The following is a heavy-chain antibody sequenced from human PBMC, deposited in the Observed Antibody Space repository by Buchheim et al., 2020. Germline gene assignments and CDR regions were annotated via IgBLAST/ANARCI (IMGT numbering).Heavy chain of an antibody. V-gene: IGHV3-23*01. CDR3: AKRYSYSSSPFFDY. CDR2: VSDSGRDT. Sequence: EVQLLESGGDLVQPGGSLRLSCAASGFSFSAFAMSWVRQAPGTGLEWVSAVSDSGRDTYSADSVKGRFTVSIDTSKNMMFLQMGSLSAEDTAVYYCAKRYSYSSSPFFDYWGRGT. D-gene: IGHD6-19*01. J-gene: IGHJ4*02. CDR1: GFSFSAFA.